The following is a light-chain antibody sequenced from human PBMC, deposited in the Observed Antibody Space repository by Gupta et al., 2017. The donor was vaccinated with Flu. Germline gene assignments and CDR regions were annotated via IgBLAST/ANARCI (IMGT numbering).Light chain of an antibody. CDR1: QGINYNL. CDR3: QQYVISVYT. V-gene: IGKV3-20*01. J-gene: IGKJ2*01. Sequence: ESGTLSRKARQGINYNLLDWYQQRPGQAPRLLIYVASSRATGIPDRFSGSGSGTDFTLNISRVEAEDVAVYYCQQYVISVYTFGQGTKLEIK. CDR2: VAS.